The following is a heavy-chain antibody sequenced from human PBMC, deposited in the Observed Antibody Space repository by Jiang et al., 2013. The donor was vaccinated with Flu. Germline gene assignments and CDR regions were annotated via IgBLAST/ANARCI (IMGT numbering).Heavy chain of an antibody. V-gene: IGHV4-59*08. J-gene: IGHJ4*02. D-gene: IGHD2-15*01. CDR1: GGSIISYY. Sequence: GSGLVKPSETLSLTCTVSGGSIISYYWSWIRQPPGKGLEWIGYIYHSGSTNYNPSLKSRVTLSVDTSKNQFSLNLSSVTAADTAVYYCARRMAVAPFFDYWGQGTLVTVSS. CDR3: ARRMAVAPFFDY. CDR2: IYHSGST.